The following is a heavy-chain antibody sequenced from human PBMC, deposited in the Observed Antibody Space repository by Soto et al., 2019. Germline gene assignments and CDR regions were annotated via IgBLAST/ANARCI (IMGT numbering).Heavy chain of an antibody. D-gene: IGHD4-17*01. Sequence: ETLSLTCTVSGGSISSSSYYWGWIRQPPGKGLEWIGSIYYSGSTYYNPSLKSRVTISVDTSKNQFSLKLSSVTAADTAVYYCARRTVTTGRVTYYYYYYMDVWGKGTTVTVSS. CDR2: IYYSGST. V-gene: IGHV4-39*01. J-gene: IGHJ6*03. CDR3: ARRTVTTGRVTYYYYYYMDV. CDR1: GGSISSSSYY.